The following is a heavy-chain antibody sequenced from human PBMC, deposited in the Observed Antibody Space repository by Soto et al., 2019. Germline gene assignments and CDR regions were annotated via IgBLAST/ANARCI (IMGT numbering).Heavy chain of an antibody. J-gene: IGHJ4*02. Sequence: PGGSLRLSCAASGFTFSSCGMHWVRQAPGKGLEWVAVISYDGSNKFYADSVKGRFTISRDNSKNMLYLQMNSLRTEDTAVYYCAKDEEGLRWSPNFDYWGQGT. D-gene: IGHD4-17*01. CDR3: AKDEEGLRWSPNFDY. CDR1: GFTFSSCG. CDR2: ISYDGSNK. V-gene: IGHV3-30*13.